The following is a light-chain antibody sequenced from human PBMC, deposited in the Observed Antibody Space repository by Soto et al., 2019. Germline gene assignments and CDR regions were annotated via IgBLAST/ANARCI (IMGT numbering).Light chain of an antibody. CDR2: GAS. Sequence: EMVMTQSPDTLSVSPGECVTLSCRTSQRISRNLAWYHQRPGQAPRLLIYGASTRAADIPGRFIGSGSGTEFTLTISRLESEDFGIYYCQQYHNWPSLSFGGGSRVEIK. CDR3: QQYHNWPSLS. J-gene: IGKJ4*01. CDR1: QRISRN. V-gene: IGKV3-15*01.